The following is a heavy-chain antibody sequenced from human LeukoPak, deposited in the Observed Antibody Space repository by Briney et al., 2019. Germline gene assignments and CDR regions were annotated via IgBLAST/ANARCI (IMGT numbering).Heavy chain of an antibody. CDR2: IWYDGSNK. V-gene: IGHV3-33*01. J-gene: IGHJ4*02. CDR3: ATAVASSSGWYADY. Sequence: GGSLRLSCAASGFTFRGYGMHWVRQAPGKGLEWVAVIWYDGSNKYYADSVKGRFTVSRDNSKNTLYLQMNSLRAEDTAVYYCATAVASSSGWYADYWGQGTLVTVSS. CDR1: GFTFRGYG. D-gene: IGHD6-19*01.